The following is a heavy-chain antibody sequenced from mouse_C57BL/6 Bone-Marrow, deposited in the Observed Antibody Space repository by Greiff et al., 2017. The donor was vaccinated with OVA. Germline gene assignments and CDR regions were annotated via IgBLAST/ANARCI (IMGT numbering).Heavy chain of an antibody. V-gene: IGHV1-74*01. CDR1: GYTFTSYW. CDR2: IHPYDSDT. CDR3: AISIYGYYDYYAMDY. J-gene: IGHJ4*01. Sequence: QVQLQQPGAELVKPGASVKVSCKASGYTFTSYWMHWVKQRPGQGLEWIGRIHPYDSDTEYNQKFKGKATLTVDKSSSTAYMRLSSLTSEDSAVYYCAISIYGYYDYYAMDYWGQGTSVTVSS. D-gene: IGHD2-3*01.